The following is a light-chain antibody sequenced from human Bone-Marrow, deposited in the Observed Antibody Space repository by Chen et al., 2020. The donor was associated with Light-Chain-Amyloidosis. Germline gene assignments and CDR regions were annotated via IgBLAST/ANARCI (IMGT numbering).Light chain of an antibody. CDR2: DNN. J-gene: IGLJ3*02. CDR3: GTWDIRRGTMM. CDR1: TSNIGDNF. V-gene: IGLV1-51*01. Sequence: QPVLTQPPSVSAAPGQKVPISCSGSTSNIGDNFVSWYQQFPGTAPKLLIYDNNRRPSGIPDLFAGAKSCPPATLDVAGLQTGDEACDYCGTWDIRRGTMMFAGGATLTVL.